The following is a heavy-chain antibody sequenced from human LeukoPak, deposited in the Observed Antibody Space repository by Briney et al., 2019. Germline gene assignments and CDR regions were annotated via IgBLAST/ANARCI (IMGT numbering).Heavy chain of an antibody. CDR3: AKGGRYCVSTTCYCSH. Sequence: GGSLRLSCAASGFSFSSYAMSWVRQAPGKGLEWVSVISGSGDSTDYADSVKGRFTISRDNSKNTLYVQMNSLRAEDTAVYYCAKGGRYCVSTTCYCSHWGQGTLVTVSS. D-gene: IGHD2-2*01. V-gene: IGHV3-23*01. CDR2: ISGSGDST. J-gene: IGHJ4*02. CDR1: GFSFSSYA.